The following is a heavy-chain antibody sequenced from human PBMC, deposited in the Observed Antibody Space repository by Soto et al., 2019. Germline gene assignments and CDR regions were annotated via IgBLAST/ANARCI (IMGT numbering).Heavy chain of an antibody. Sequence: SETLSLTCGVSGGTVASSHWWSWVRQSPGRGLEWIGNVYHTGDTNFNPSLQSRVTFSVDKSNNQFSLRLTSVTAADTAVYFCAREIVTAGGNNYFDPWGPGTLVNVSS. CDR1: GGTVASSHW. J-gene: IGHJ5*02. CDR2: VYHTGDT. V-gene: IGHV4-4*02. D-gene: IGHD2-21*02. CDR3: AREIVTAGGNNYFDP.